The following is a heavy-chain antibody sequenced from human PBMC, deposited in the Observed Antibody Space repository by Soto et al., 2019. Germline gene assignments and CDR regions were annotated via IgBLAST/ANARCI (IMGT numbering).Heavy chain of an antibody. J-gene: IGHJ4*02. D-gene: IGHD5-12*01. CDR2: ISGSGGST. CDR1: GFIFSSYA. Sequence: GGSLRLSCATSGFIFSSYAMSWVRQAPGKGLEWVSAISGSGGSTYYADSVKGRFTISRDNSKNTLYLQMNSLRAEDTAVYYCAKDLSILATIQYFDAWGKGTLVTVSS. V-gene: IGHV3-23*01. CDR3: AKDLSILATIQYFDA.